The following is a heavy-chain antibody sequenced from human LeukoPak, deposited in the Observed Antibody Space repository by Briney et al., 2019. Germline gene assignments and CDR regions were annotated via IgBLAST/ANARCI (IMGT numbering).Heavy chain of an antibody. CDR3: ARGGENSEYYSHFFAH. Sequence: GGSLRLSCEASEFSVTTHYMSWVRQAPGRGLEWVSVMHAKENTYCAKSVKGRFTISRDTSKNTVYLQMTSLREEDTAIYYCARGGENSEYYSHFFAHWGQGTPVTVSP. CDR2: MHAKENT. D-gene: IGHD3-22*01. CDR1: EFSVTTHY. V-gene: IGHV3-53*01. J-gene: IGHJ4*02.